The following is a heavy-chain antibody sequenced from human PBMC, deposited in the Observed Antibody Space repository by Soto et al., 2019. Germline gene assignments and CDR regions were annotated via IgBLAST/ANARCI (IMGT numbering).Heavy chain of an antibody. Sequence: SVKVSCKASGGTFSSYTISWVRQAPGQGLEWMGRIIPILGIANYAQKFQGRVTITADKSTSTAYMELSSLRSEDTAVYYCARVGIAVAGTGYFDYWGQGTLVTVSS. D-gene: IGHD6-19*01. CDR3: ARVGIAVAGTGYFDY. V-gene: IGHV1-69*02. CDR1: GGTFSSYT. J-gene: IGHJ4*02. CDR2: IIPILGIA.